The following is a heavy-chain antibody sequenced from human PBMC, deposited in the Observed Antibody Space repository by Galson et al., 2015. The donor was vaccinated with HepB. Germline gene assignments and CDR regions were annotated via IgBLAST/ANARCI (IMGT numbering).Heavy chain of an antibody. CDR2: ISSSSSTI. D-gene: IGHD2-2*01. V-gene: IGHV3-48*02. CDR3: AREIADALDAFDI. Sequence: SLRLSCAASGFTFSSYSMNWVRQAPGKGLEWVSYISSSSSTIYYADSVKGRFTTSRDNAKDSLYLQMNSLRDEDTAVYYCAREIADALDAFDIWGQGTMVTVSS. CDR1: GFTFSSYS. J-gene: IGHJ3*02.